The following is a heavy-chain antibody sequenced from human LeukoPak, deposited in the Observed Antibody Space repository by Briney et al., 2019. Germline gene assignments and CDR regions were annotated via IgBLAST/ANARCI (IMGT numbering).Heavy chain of an antibody. J-gene: IGHJ4*02. D-gene: IGHD3-16*01. CDR1: GYTFKSYG. V-gene: IGHV1-18*01. CDR3: ARVRYRLAETYIDY. Sequence: ASVKVSCKASGYTFKSYGISWVRQAPGQGLEWMGWISAYNGNTNYAQKFQGRVTMTRDTSISTAYMELSRLRSDDTAVYYCARVRYRLAETYIDYWGQGTLVTVSS. CDR2: ISAYNGNT.